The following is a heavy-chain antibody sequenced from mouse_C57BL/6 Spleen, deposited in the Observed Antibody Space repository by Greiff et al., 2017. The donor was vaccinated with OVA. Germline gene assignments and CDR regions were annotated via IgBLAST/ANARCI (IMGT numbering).Heavy chain of an antibody. CDR2: IDPSDSYT. CDR1: GYTFTSYW. V-gene: IGHV1-69*01. CDR3: ARNDYSWFAY. Sequence: QQPGAELVMPGASVKLSCKASGYTFTSYWMHWVKQRPGQGLEWIGEIDPSDSYTNYNQKFKGKSTLTVDKSSSTAYMQLSSLTSEDSAVYYCARNDYSWFAYWGQGTLVTVSA. D-gene: IGHD2-4*01. J-gene: IGHJ3*01.